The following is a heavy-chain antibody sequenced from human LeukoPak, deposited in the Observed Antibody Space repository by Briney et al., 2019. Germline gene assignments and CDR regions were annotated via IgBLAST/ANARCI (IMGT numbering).Heavy chain of an antibody. J-gene: IGHJ4*02. CDR1: GFTFSQYP. V-gene: IGHV3-30*04. D-gene: IGHD3-10*01. CDR2: ISYDGNAK. CDR3: ARDPVQGPGDHFDH. Sequence: GGSLRLSCAASGFTFSQYPMHWVRQAPGKGLEWVAVISYDGNAKLYAESVKGRLTISRDDSKNTLYPEMNSLRSEDTALYYCARDPVQGPGDHFDHRGQGTLVTVSS.